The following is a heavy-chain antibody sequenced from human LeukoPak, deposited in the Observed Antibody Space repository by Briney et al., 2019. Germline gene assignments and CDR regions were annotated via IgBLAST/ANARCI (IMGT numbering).Heavy chain of an antibody. J-gene: IGHJ4*02. CDR1: GYTFTSYD. D-gene: IGHD5-18*01. CDR2: MNPNSGNT. Sequence: GASVKVSCKASGYTFTSYDINWVRQATGQGLEWMGWMNPNSGNTGYAQKFQGRVTITRNTSISTAYMELSSLRSEDTAVYYCARAESPYSYGFIDYRGQGTLVTVSS. CDR3: ARAESPYSYGFIDY. V-gene: IGHV1-8*03.